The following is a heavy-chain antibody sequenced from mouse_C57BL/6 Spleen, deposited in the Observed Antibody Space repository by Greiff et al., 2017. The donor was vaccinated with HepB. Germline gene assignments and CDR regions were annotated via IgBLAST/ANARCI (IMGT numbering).Heavy chain of an antibody. CDR1: GYSITSGYY. V-gene: IGHV3-6*01. J-gene: IGHJ4*01. CDR3: ARDDGSLYYAMDY. Sequence: EVQVVESGPGLVKPSQSLSLTCSVTGYSITSGYYWNWIRQFPGNKLEWMGYISYDGSNNYNPSLKNRISITRDTSKNQFFLKLNSVTTEDTATYYCARDDGSLYYAMDYWGQGTSVTVSS. D-gene: IGHD1-1*01. CDR2: ISYDGSN.